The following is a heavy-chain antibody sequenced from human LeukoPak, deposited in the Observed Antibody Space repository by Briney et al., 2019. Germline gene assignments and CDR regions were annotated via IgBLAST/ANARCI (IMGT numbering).Heavy chain of an antibody. Sequence: GGSLRLSCAASGFTFSSYEMNWVRQAPGRGPQWVSYISSSGDTIYYADSVKGRFTTSRDNAKNSLYLQMNSLRAEDTAIYYCARDVGKSGYGDYWGQGTLVTVPS. J-gene: IGHJ4*02. CDR1: GFTFSSYE. V-gene: IGHV3-48*03. D-gene: IGHD5-12*01. CDR2: ISSSGDTI. CDR3: ARDVGKSGYGDY.